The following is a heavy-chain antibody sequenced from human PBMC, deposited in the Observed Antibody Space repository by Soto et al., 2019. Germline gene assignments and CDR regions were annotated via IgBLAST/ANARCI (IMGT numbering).Heavy chain of an antibody. D-gene: IGHD3-10*01. J-gene: IGHJ4*02. CDR3: ARRGSGSYSDY. CDR1: GVSVNNYY. Sequence: SETLSLTCNFSGVSVNNYYWAWIRQPPGKGLEWIAYIYYSGSTYYNPSLKSRVTISVDTSKNQFSLKLSSVTAADTAVYYCARRGSGSYSDYWGQGTLVTVSS. V-gene: IGHV4-59*04. CDR2: IYYSGST.